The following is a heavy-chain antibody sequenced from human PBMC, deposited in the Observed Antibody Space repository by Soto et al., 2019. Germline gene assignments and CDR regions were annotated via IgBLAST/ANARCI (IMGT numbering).Heavy chain of an antibody. Sequence: QVQLQQWGAGLLKPSETLSLTCAVYGGSFSGYYWSWIRQPPGKGLEWSGEINHSGSTNYNPSLKSRVTISVDTSKNQFSLKLSSVTAADTAVYYCARVLAAAGTEDYYYYYGMDVWGHGTTVTVSS. CDR1: GGSFSGYY. D-gene: IGHD6-13*01. J-gene: IGHJ6*02. V-gene: IGHV4-34*01. CDR2: INHSGST. CDR3: ARVLAAAGTEDYYYYYGMDV.